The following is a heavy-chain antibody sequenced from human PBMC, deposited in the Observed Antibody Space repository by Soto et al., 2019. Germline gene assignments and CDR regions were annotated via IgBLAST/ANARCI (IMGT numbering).Heavy chain of an antibody. Sequence: QVQLEQSGAEVKKPGSSVKVSCKASGGTLSDHGVAWLRQAPGQVLEWMGGTIPVFNAPKYAPKFQGRVTIAADKSTNIAYMESSGLRSEDTASYFCARGVFDSGNTYPGPSAFDIWGQGTVVIVSS. D-gene: IGHD3-10*01. CDR2: TIPVFNAP. V-gene: IGHV1-69*06. CDR3: ARGVFDSGNTYPGPSAFDI. CDR1: GGTLSDHG. J-gene: IGHJ3*02.